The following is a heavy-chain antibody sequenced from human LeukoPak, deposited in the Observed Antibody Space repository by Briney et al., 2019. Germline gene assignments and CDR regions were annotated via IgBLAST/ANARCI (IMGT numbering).Heavy chain of an antibody. J-gene: IGHJ6*02. CDR2: MNPNSDNT. Sequence: GASVKVSCKASGYTFTSYDINWVRQATGQGLEWMGRMNPNSDNTDYAQKFQGRVTMTRDTSISTAYMELSSLRSEDTAVYYCARGKGEVWRTWSGSYTTRYYYGMDVWGQGTTVTVSS. D-gene: IGHD3-3*01. CDR1: GYTFTSYD. CDR3: ARGKGEVWRTWSGSYTTRYYYGMDV. V-gene: IGHV1-8*01.